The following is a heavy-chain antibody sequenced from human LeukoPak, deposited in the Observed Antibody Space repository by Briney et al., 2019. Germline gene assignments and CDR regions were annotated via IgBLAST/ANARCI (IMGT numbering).Heavy chain of an antibody. J-gene: IGHJ4*02. CDR1: GGSIISSIHY. CDR3: ARQGVDTSMVIDY. V-gene: IGHV4-39*07. CDR2: IYTSGST. Sequence: PSETLSLTCTVSGGSIISSIHYWGWIRQPPGKGLEWIGRIYTSGSTNYNPSLKSRVTISVDTFQNQFSLKLSSVTAADTAVYYCARQGVDTSMVIDYWGQGTLVTVSS. D-gene: IGHD5-18*01.